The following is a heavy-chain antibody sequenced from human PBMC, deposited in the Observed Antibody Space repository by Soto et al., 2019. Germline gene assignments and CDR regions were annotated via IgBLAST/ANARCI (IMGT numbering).Heavy chain of an antibody. D-gene: IGHD3-22*01. CDR2: ISAYNGNT. J-gene: IGHJ4*02. CDR3: ARDSLSSGYYYYFDY. CDR1: GYTFTSYG. Sequence: ASVKVSCKASGYTFTSYGISWVRQAPGQGLEWMGWISAYNGNTNYAQKLQGRVTMTTDTSTSTAYMELRSLRSDDTAVYYCARDSLSSGYYYYFDYWGKGTLVTVSS. V-gene: IGHV1-18*01.